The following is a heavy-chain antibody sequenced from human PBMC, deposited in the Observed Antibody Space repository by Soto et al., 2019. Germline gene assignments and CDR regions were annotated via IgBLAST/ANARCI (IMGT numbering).Heavy chain of an antibody. CDR1: GGSISSYY. V-gene: IGHV4-59*08. CDR3: TRHLRYGSSWVDA. Sequence: QVQLQESGPGLVKPSETLSLTCTVSGGSISSYYWSWIRQPPGKGLEWIGYIYYSGSTNYNPSLKSRVTISVDTSKNQSALKLSSVTAAYTAVYFCTRHLRYGSSWVDAWGQGTLVTDSS. D-gene: IGHD6-13*01. J-gene: IGHJ5*02. CDR2: IYYSGST.